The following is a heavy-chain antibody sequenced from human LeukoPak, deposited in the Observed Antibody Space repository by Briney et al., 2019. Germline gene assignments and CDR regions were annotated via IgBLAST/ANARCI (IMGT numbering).Heavy chain of an antibody. CDR3: AKGARGVTPVYYSDY. CDR2: ISNSGVTT. D-gene: IGHD4-23*01. CDR1: GFTFSSYE. Sequence: GGSLRLSCAASGFTFSSYEMSWVRQAPGKGLEWVSSISNSGVTTYYADSVKGRFTLSRDNSENTLYLQMNSLRAGDTAVYYCAKGARGVTPVYYSDYWGQGILVTVSS. J-gene: IGHJ4*02. V-gene: IGHV3-23*01.